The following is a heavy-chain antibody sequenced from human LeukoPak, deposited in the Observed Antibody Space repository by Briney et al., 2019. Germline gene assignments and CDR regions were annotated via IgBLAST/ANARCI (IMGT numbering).Heavy chain of an antibody. V-gene: IGHV3-30*02. CDR2: IRYEESNR. J-gene: IGHJ6*03. Sequence: GGSLRLSCAASGFTFSSYGMHWVRQAPGKGLEWVALIRYEESNRYYADSVKGRFTISRDNSKNTLYLQMNSLRAEDTAVYYCAIAARGMDVWGKGTTVTVSS. CDR1: GFTFSSYG. CDR3: AIAARGMDV.